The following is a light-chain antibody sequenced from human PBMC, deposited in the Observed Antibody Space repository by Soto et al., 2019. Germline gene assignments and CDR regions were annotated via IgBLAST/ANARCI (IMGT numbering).Light chain of an antibody. CDR1: SSDVGKYNY. Sequence: QAALTQTASVSGSPGQSITISCTGTSSDVGKYNYVSWYQQHPAKAPKLMIFEVSNRPSGVSNRFSGYKSGNTASLTISWLQAEEEAEYYCSSYTGSSINTVVFGGGTKLTVL. CDR2: EVS. CDR3: SSYTGSSINTVV. J-gene: IGLJ2*01. V-gene: IGLV2-14*01.